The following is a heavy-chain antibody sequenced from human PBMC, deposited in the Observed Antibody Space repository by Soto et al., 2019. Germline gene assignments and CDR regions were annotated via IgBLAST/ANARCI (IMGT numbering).Heavy chain of an antibody. V-gene: IGHV5-10-1*01. J-gene: IGHJ3*01. CDR3: AAPRGVTSSSGAFDF. CDR2: IDPSVSYT. D-gene: IGHD3-10*01. Sequence: PVASLKISCNGSGYSFTSYWISWVRQMPGKGLEWMGRIDPSVSYTNYRPSFQGHVTVSADKPISTAYLQWTSLKASDTDMYYCAAPRGVTSSSGAFDFWGQVTMVAV. CDR1: GYSFTSYW.